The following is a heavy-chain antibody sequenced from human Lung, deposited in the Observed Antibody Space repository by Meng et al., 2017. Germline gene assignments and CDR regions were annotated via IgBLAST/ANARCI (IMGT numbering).Heavy chain of an antibody. CDR3: TISDYGNFDY. Sequence: QVPLVQFGAEVKKPGASLKVPCKAFGYTFTSYYMHWVRQAPGQGLEWMGIIDPSGGSTDYAQKFQGRVTVTGDTSTSTVYMDLSSLRSEDTAVYYCTISDYGNFDYWGQGTLVTVSS. V-gene: IGHV1-46*03. D-gene: IGHD4-17*01. CDR1: GYTFTSYY. J-gene: IGHJ4*02. CDR2: IDPSGGST.